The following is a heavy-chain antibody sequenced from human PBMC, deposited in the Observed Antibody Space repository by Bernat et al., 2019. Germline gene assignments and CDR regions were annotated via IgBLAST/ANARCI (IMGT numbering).Heavy chain of an antibody. J-gene: IGHJ4*02. CDR1: GYTFTSYY. V-gene: IGHV1-46*01. D-gene: IGHD6-13*01. CDR2: INPSGGNT. Sequence: QVQLVQSGAEVKKPGASVKVSCKASGYTFTSYYMHWVRQAPGQGLEWMGIINPSGGNTSYAQKFQGRVTMTRDTSTSTVYMELSSLRSEDTAVYYCAIARPDGYWYWGQGTLVTVSS. CDR3: AIARPDGYWY.